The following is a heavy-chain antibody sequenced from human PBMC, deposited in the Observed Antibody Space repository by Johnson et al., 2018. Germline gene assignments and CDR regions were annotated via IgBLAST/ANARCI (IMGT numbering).Heavy chain of an antibody. Sequence: VQLVESGGGLVQPGGSMRLSCAASGFTFSNYAMSWVRQAPGKGLAWVPGISGSGGSTYYADSVKGRFPSSRDNDKNSRYLQMNSLRAEDTALYYCVRGRAAVAGTPFQHWGQGTLVTVSS. CDR2: ISGSGGST. V-gene: IGHV3-23*04. D-gene: IGHD6-19*01. CDR1: GFTFSNYA. CDR3: VRGRAAVAGTPFQH. J-gene: IGHJ1*01.